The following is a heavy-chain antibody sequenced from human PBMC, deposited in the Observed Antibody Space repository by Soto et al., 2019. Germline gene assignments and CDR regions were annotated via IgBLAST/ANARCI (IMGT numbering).Heavy chain of an antibody. V-gene: IGHV4-59*02. CDR2: VYDSGSITT. J-gene: IGHJ5*02. Sequence: SLTFAVSGGSVRNYHWSWIRQSPGKGLEWLGYVYDSGSITTIYNPSVKSRVTRALDPSKNEVSQKLSSVTSADTAVYYCARSWQQLSWFDVSGQGNLVTGSS. CDR1: GGSVRNYH. CDR3: ARSWQQLSWFDV. D-gene: IGHD6-13*01.